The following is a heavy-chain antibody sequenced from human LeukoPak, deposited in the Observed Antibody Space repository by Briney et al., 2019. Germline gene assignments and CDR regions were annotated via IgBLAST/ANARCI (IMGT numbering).Heavy chain of an antibody. J-gene: IGHJ4*02. V-gene: IGHV3-30*18. D-gene: IGHD3-10*01. CDR2: ISYDGSNK. Sequence: PGGSLRLSCAASGFTFSSYGMHWVRQAPGKGLEWVAVISYDGSNKYYADSVKGRFTISRDNSKNTLYLQMNSLRAEDTAVYYCAKGVGDWEYFDYWGQGTLVTVSS. CDR1: GFTFSSYG. CDR3: AKGVGDWEYFDY.